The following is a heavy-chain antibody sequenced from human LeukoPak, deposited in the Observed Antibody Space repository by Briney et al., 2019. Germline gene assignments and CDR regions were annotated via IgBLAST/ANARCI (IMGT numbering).Heavy chain of an antibody. D-gene: IGHD3-22*01. J-gene: IGHJ4*02. CDR1: GGSISSSY. V-gene: IGHV4-4*07. Sequence: PSETLSLTCTVSGGSISSSYWSWIRQPAGKGLEWIGRIYTSGSTNYNPSLKSRVTISGDTSKNQFSLRLSSVTAADTAVYYCARASYSYDINGWVPFDYWGQGTLVTVSS. CDR2: IYTSGST. CDR3: ARASYSYDINGWVPFDY.